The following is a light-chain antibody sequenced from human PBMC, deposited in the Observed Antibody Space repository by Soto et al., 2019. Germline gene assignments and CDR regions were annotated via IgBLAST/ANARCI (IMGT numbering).Light chain of an antibody. V-gene: IGKV1-5*03. J-gene: IGKJ1*01. CDR1: QSISSW. CDR2: KAS. CDR3: QQYNSYSRPT. Sequence: DIQMTQSPCTLSASVGDGVTITCRASQSISSWLAWYQQKPGKAPKLLIYKASSLESGVPSRFSGSGSGTEFTLTTSSRQPDDFAAYYCQQYNSYSRPTFGQGTKVDIK.